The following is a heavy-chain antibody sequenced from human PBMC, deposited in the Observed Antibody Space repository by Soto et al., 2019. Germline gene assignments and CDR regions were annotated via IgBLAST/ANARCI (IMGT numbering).Heavy chain of an antibody. CDR1: SDSISSSTW. Sequence: QVQLQESGPGLVKPSGTLSLTCAVSSDSISSSTWWSWVRQPPGRGLEWIGEIFHSGSTNYNPSLKSRVTISLGKSKNQFSLNLTSVTAADTAVYYCASSPGSLAGDYWGQGILVSVTS. J-gene: IGHJ4*02. D-gene: IGHD2-15*01. CDR2: IFHSGST. V-gene: IGHV4-4*02. CDR3: ASSPGSLAGDY.